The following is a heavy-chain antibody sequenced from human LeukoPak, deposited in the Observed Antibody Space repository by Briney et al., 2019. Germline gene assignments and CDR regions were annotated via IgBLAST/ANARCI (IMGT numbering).Heavy chain of an antibody. CDR1: GFTFSSYE. J-gene: IGHJ4*02. CDR2: ISSSGSTI. V-gene: IGHV3-48*03. D-gene: IGHD1-26*01. Sequence: GGSLRLSCAASGFTFSSYEMNWVRQAPGKGLEWVSYISSSGSTIYYADSVKGRFTISRDNAKNSLYLQMNSLRAEDTAVYYCARNSVGGSYYGLDYWGQGTQVTVSS. CDR3: ARNSVGGSYYGLDY.